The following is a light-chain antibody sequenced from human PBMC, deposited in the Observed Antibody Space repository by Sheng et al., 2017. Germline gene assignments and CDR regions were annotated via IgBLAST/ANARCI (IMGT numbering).Light chain of an antibody. V-gene: IGKV3-20*01. CDR3: QHYDSSPPQWT. Sequence: IVLTQSPGTLSLSPGERATLSCRASLSVSSSYLTWFQQKPGQAPRLLIYGASSRAPGIPDRFSGSGSGTDFTLTISRLEPEDSAVYFCQHYDSSPPQWTFGQGT. CDR2: GAS. CDR1: LSVSSSY. J-gene: IGKJ1*01.